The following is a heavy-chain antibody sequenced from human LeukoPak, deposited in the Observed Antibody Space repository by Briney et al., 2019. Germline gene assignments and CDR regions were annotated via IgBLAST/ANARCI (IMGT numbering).Heavy chain of an antibody. Sequence: SGPTLVNPTQTLTLTCTFSGVSLSTSGVGVGWIRQPPGKALEWLALIYWDDEKRYSPSLKSRLTITKVTSKNQVVLTMTNMDPVDTATYYCAHIAGYSSGWYDPFDYWGQGTLVTVSS. CDR3: AHIAGYSSGWYDPFDY. D-gene: IGHD6-19*01. CDR1: GVSLSTSGVG. J-gene: IGHJ4*02. V-gene: IGHV2-5*02. CDR2: IYWDDEK.